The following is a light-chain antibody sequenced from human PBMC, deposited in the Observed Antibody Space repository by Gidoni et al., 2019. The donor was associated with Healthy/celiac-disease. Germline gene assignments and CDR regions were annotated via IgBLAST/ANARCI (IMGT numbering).Light chain of an antibody. CDR2: GAS. CDR3: QQYGSSPGT. V-gene: IGKV3-20*01. Sequence: EIVLTHSPVTLSLSPGERATLSCRASQSVSSSYLAWYQQKPGQAPRLLIYGASSRATGIPDRFSGSGSGTDFTRTISRLESEDFAVYYCQQYGSSPGTFGQGTKVEIK. CDR1: QSVSSSY. J-gene: IGKJ1*01.